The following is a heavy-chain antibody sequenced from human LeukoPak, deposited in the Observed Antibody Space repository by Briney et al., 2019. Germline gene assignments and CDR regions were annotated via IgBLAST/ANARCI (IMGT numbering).Heavy chain of an antibody. D-gene: IGHD2-2*02. CDR3: ASWGYCSSTSCYSAGYYFDY. J-gene: IGHJ4*02. V-gene: IGHV4-34*01. Sequence: PSETLSLTCAVYGGSFSGYYWSWIRQPPGKGLEWIGEINHSGSTNYNPSLKSRVTISVDTSKNQFSLKLSSVTAADTAVYYCASWGYCSSTSCYSAGYYFDYWGQGTLVTVSS. CDR2: INHSGST. CDR1: GGSFSGYY.